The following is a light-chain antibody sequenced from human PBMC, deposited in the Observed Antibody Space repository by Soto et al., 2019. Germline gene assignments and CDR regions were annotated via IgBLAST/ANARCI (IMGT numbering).Light chain of an antibody. CDR2: DAS. Sequence: EIELIQSPATLSLSPGERATLSCRASQSVSTYLAWYQQKPGQAPRLLIYDASKRATGIPARFSGSGSGTDFTLTITSLESEDFAVYYCQQRSTWPPRLTFGGGTKVEIK. V-gene: IGKV3-11*01. CDR3: QQRSTWPPRLT. CDR1: QSVSTY. J-gene: IGKJ4*01.